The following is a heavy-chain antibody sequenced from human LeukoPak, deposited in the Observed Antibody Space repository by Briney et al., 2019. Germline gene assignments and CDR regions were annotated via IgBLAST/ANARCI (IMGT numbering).Heavy chain of an antibody. V-gene: IGHV3-9*01. CDR2: ISWNSGSI. J-gene: IGHJ3*02. CDR1: GFTFDDYA. CDR3: AKVWTMVRGVVGAFDI. D-gene: IGHD3-10*01. Sequence: GGSLRLSCAASGFTFDDYAMHWVRQAPGKGLEWVSGISWNSGSIGYADSVKGRFTISRDNAKNSLYLQMNSLRAEDTALYYCAKVWTMVRGVVGAFDIWGQGTVVTVSS.